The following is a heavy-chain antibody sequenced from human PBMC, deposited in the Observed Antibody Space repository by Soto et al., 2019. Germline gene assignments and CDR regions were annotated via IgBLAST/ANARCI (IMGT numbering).Heavy chain of an antibody. Sequence: SQTLSLTCAISGDSVSSNSAAWNWIRQSPSRGLEWLGRTYYRSKWYNDYAVSVKSRITINPDTSKNQFSLQLNAVTPEDTAVYYCARGRVYCSGGSCYSYFDYWGQGTLVTVSS. V-gene: IGHV6-1*01. CDR3: ARGRVYCSGGSCYSYFDY. CDR2: TYYRSKWYN. D-gene: IGHD2-15*01. CDR1: GDSVSSNSAA. J-gene: IGHJ4*02.